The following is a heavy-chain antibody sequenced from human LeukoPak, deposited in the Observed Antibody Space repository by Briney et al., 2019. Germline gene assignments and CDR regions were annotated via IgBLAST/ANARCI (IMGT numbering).Heavy chain of an antibody. Sequence: GGSLRLSCAASGFTFSSYAMSWVRQAPGKGLEWVSATSGSGGSTYYADSVKGRFTISRDNSKNTLYLQMNSLRAEDTAVYYCANRGTQHRLSIWGQGTMVTVSS. CDR2: TSGSGGST. V-gene: IGHV3-23*01. D-gene: IGHD1-1*01. CDR3: ANRGTQHRLSI. J-gene: IGHJ3*02. CDR1: GFTFSSYA.